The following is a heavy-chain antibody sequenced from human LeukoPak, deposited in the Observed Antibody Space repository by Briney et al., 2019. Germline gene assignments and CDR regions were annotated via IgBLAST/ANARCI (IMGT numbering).Heavy chain of an antibody. CDR1: GFTFSSYG. J-gene: IGHJ4*02. V-gene: IGHV3-33*01. CDR3: ARAFGYYAHFDY. CDR2: IWYDGSNK. D-gene: IGHD3-22*01. Sequence: PGRSLRLSCAASGFTFSSYGMHWVRQAPGKGLEWVAVIWYDGSNKYYADSVKGRFTISRDNSKNTLYLQMNSQRAEDTAVYYCARAFGYYAHFDYWGQGTLVTVSS.